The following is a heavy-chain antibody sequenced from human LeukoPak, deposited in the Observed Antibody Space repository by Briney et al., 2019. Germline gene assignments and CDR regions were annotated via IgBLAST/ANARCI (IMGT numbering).Heavy chain of an antibody. CDR3: ARDYSDSSGYYPHPLDAFDI. CDR1: GFTFSSYS. D-gene: IGHD3-22*01. Sequence: GGSLRLSCAASGFTFSSYSMNWARQAPGKGLEWVSSISSSSSYIYYADSVKGRFTISRDNAKNSLYLQMNSLRAEDTAVYYCARDYSDSSGYYPHPLDAFDIWGQGTMVTVSS. V-gene: IGHV3-21*01. CDR2: ISSSSSYI. J-gene: IGHJ3*02.